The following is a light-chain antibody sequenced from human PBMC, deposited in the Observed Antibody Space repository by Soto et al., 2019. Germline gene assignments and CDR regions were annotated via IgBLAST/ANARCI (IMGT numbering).Light chain of an antibody. CDR1: QSISSW. CDR3: QHYNSYPLT. Sequence: DIQMTQSPSTLSASVGDRVTITCRASQSISSWLAWDQQKPGKAPKLLIYKASSLEGGVPSRFSGRGSGTEFTLNISSLKPDDLATYYCQHYNSYPLTCGGGTKVEIK. V-gene: IGKV1-5*03. CDR2: KAS. J-gene: IGKJ4*02.